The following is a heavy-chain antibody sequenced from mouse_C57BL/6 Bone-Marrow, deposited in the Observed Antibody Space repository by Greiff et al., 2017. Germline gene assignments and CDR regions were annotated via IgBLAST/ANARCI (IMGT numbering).Heavy chain of an antibody. CDR2: ISSGGDYI. CDR1: GFTFSSYA. V-gene: IGHV5-9-1*02. CDR3: TRGGVYDYDGGGYYYAMDY. J-gene: IGHJ4*01. Sequence: EVKLVESGEGLVKPGGSLKLSCAASGFTFSSYAMSWVRQTPEKRLEWVAYISSGGDYIYYADPVKGRFTISRDNARNTLYLQMSSLKSEDTAMYYCTRGGVYDYDGGGYYYAMDYWGQGTSVTVSS. D-gene: IGHD2-4*01.